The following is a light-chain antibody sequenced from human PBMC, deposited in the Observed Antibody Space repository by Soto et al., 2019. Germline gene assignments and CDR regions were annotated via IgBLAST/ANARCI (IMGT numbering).Light chain of an antibody. J-gene: IGLJ1*01. CDR3: AAWDDSLLAYV. CDR1: GSNIGSNS. Sequence: QSAVTQPPSASGAPGQRVTISCSGRGSNIGSNSVNWYQHLPGTAPKLIIYGSDQRPSGVPDRFSASKSGTSASLAISGLQSEDEAEYYCAAWDDSLLAYVFGPGTKLTVL. CDR2: GSD. V-gene: IGLV1-44*01.